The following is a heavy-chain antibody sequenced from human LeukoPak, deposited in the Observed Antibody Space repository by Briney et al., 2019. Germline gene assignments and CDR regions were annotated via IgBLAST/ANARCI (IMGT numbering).Heavy chain of an antibody. V-gene: IGHV1-18*01. Sequence: ASVKVSCRASGYTFTSYGISWVRQAPGQGLEWMGWISAYNGNTNYAQKLQGRVTMTTDTSTSTAYMELRSLRSDDTAVYYGARDRGLLLWFGGDYYFDYWGQGTLVTVSS. CDR1: GYTFTSYG. D-gene: IGHD3-10*01. CDR2: ISAYNGNT. J-gene: IGHJ4*02. CDR3: ARDRGLLLWFGGDYYFDY.